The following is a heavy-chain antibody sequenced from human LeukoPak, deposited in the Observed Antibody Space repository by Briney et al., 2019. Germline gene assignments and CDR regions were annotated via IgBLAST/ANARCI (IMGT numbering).Heavy chain of an antibody. CDR2: IYSGGST. V-gene: IGHV3-66*01. CDR3: ARGRVRYFDWLLTFDY. J-gene: IGHJ4*02. Sequence: GGSLRLSCAASGFTVSSNYMSWVRQAPGKGLEWVSVIYSGGSTYYADSVKGRFTISRDNSKNTLHLQMNSLRAEDTAVYYCARGRVRYFDWLLTFDYWGQGTLVTVSS. CDR1: GFTVSSNY. D-gene: IGHD3-9*01.